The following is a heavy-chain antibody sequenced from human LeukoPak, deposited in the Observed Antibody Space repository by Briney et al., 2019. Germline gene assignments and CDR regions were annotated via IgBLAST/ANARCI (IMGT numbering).Heavy chain of an antibody. CDR1: GGSSSGYY. D-gene: IGHD3-10*01. CDR2: INHSGST. Sequence: SETLSLTCAVYGGSSSGYYCSWIRQPPGKGLEWIGEINHSGSTNYNSSLESRVTISLDTSENHFSLKLRSVTAADTAVYYCASRLLWFGELPRYWGQGTLATVSS. V-gene: IGHV4-34*01. J-gene: IGHJ4*02. CDR3: ASRLLWFGELPRY.